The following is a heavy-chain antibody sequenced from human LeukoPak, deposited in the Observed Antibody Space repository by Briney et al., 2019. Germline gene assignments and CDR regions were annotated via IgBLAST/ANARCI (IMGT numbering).Heavy chain of an antibody. CDR3: ARSTVTTPLDYYYYMDV. J-gene: IGHJ6*03. Sequence: GGSLRLSCAASGFTFSSYCMHWVRQAPGKGLVWVSRINSDGSSTSYADSVKGRFTISRENAKNTLYLQMNSLRAEDTAVYYCARSTVTTPLDYYYYMDVWGKGTTVTVSS. CDR1: GFTFSSYC. CDR2: INSDGSST. D-gene: IGHD4-17*01. V-gene: IGHV3-74*01.